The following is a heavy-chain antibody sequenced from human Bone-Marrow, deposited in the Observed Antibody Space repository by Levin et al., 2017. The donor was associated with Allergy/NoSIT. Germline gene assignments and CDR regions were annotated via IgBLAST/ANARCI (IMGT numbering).Heavy chain of an antibody. CDR1: GGSISSSSYY. D-gene: IGHD5-18*01. Sequence: AGGSLRLSCTVSGGSISSSSYYWGWIRQPPGKGLEWIGSIYYSGSTYYNPSLKSRVTISVDTSKNQFSLKLSSVTAADTAVYYCARHRLLRLWLRDWFDPWGQGTLVTVSS. CDR2: IYYSGST. CDR3: ARHRLLRLWLRDWFDP. V-gene: IGHV4-39*01. J-gene: IGHJ5*02.